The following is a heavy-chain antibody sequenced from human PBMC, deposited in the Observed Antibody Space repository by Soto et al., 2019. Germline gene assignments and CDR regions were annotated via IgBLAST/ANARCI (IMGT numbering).Heavy chain of an antibody. CDR1: GGLFSSYP. D-gene: IGHD3-22*01. J-gene: IGHJ4*02. Sequence: QEQLVQSGAEVKKPGSSVKVSCKASGGLFSSYPISCVRQVPGQCLEWMGGIIPVFHTAYYTHRFQGRVTITADESTNTAYMELSSLRSEDTAIYYCARGGSGYTWLNEFWGQGTLVTVSS. V-gene: IGHV1-69*01. CDR3: ARGGSGYTWLNEF. CDR2: IIPVFHTA.